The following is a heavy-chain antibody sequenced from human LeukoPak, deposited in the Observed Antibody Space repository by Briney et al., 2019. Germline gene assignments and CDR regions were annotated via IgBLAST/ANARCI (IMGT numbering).Heavy chain of an antibody. CDR1: GGSISSYY. V-gene: IGHV4-59*12. D-gene: IGHD3-10*01. CDR2: IYYSGST. CDR3: AREVTMVRGVTYYMDV. J-gene: IGHJ6*03. Sequence: PSETLSLTCTVSGGSISSYYWSWIRQPPGKGLEWIGYIYYSGSTNYNPSLKSRVTISVDRSKNQFSLKLSSVTAADTAVYYCAREVTMVRGVTYYMDVWGKGTTVTVSS.